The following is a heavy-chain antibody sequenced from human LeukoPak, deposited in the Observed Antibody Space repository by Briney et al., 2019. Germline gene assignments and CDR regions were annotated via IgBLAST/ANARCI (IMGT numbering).Heavy chain of an antibody. D-gene: IGHD2-2*01. V-gene: IGHV3-9*01. Sequence: GGSLRLSCAASGFTFDDYAMHWVRPAPGKGLEWVSGISWNSGSIGYADSVKGRFTISRDNAKNSLYLQMNSLRAEDTALYYCAKGYCSSISCLVDYWGQGTLVTVSS. CDR3: AKGYCSSISCLVDY. J-gene: IGHJ4*02. CDR1: GFTFDDYA. CDR2: ISWNSGSI.